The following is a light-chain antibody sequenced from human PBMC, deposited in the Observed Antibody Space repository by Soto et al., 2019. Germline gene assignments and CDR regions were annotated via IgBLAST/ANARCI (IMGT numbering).Light chain of an antibody. CDR3: QQLNSYPSWA. J-gene: IGKJ1*01. CDR1: QGISSY. Sequence: DIQLTQSPSFLSASVGDRVTITCRASQGISSYLAWYQQKPGKAPKLLIYAASTLQSGVPSRFSGSGSGTEFTLTIIILQPEDFATYYCQQLNSYPSWAFGQGTKVEIK. V-gene: IGKV1-9*01. CDR2: AAS.